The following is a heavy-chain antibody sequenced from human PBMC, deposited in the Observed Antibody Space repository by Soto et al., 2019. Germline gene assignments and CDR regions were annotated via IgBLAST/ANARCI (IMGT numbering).Heavy chain of an antibody. V-gene: IGHV3-23*01. J-gene: IGHJ4*02. CDR3: AKAAGFYSSWYPTLDY. CDR2: ITGSGDST. Sequence: PGGSLRLSCAASGFTFSSCAMGWLRQAPGKGLEWVAGITGSGDSTNHADSVKGRFTISRDKFRNTLYLEMNSLRPDDTAVYFCAKAAGFYSSWYPTLDYWAQGTLVTVSS. CDR1: GFTFSSCA. D-gene: IGHD6-13*01.